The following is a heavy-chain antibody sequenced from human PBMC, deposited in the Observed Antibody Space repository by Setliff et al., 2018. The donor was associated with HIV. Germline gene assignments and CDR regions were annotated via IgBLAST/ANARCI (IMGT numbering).Heavy chain of an antibody. V-gene: IGHV1-69*06. CDR3: ATGGVIVPAGYS. D-gene: IGHD6-19*01. Sequence: SVKVSCKASGDTFDSLSISWVRQAPGQGLEWMGRIIPIYGSTNYAQRFQGRVTITADKSTNTAYMGLSSLKSEDTAIYYCATGGVIVPAGYSWGQGTLVTVSS. CDR1: GDTFDSLS. J-gene: IGHJ4*02. CDR2: IIPIYGST.